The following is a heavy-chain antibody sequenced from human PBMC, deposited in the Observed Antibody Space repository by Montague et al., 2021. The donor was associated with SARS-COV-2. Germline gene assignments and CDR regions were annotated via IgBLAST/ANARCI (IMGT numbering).Heavy chain of an antibody. CDR3: ARDDIVLQGVTKGMDV. CDR1: GGSISSSTYY. D-gene: IGHD2-15*01. CDR2: MYYSGST. Sequence: SETLSLTCTVSGGSISSSTYYWGWICQPPGKGLEWIGNMYYSGSTYYNPSLKSRVTISIDTSKNQFSLKLSSVTAADTAVYYCARDDIVLQGVTKGMDVWGQGTTVTGS. J-gene: IGHJ6*02. V-gene: IGHV4-39*07.